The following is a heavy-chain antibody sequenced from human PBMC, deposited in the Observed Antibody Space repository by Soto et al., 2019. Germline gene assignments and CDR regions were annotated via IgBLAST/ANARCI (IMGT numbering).Heavy chain of an antibody. CDR1: GFTFSSYS. CDR3: AREPLTSYDFWRGYDDY. V-gene: IGHV3-48*01. Sequence: EVQLVESGGGLVQPGGSLRLSCAASGFTFSSYSMNWVRQAPGKGLEWVSYISSSSSTIYYADSVKGRFTISRDNAKNSLYQQMKSPRAEDTAVYYCAREPLTSYDFWRGYDDYWGQGTLVTVSS. D-gene: IGHD3-3*01. CDR2: ISSSSSTI. J-gene: IGHJ4*02.